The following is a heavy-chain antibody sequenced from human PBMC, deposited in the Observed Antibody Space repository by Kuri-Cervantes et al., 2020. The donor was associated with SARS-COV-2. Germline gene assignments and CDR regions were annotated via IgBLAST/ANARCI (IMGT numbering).Heavy chain of an antibody. J-gene: IGHJ4*02. CDR1: GGSFSGYY. Sequence: SETLSLTCAVYGGSFSGYYWSWIRQPPGKGLEWIGEINHSGGTNYNPSLKSRVTISVDTSKNQFSPKLSSVTAADTAVYYCAVFVVPAARGFDYWGQGTLVTVSS. D-gene: IGHD2-2*01. CDR2: INHSGGT. V-gene: IGHV4-34*01. CDR3: AVFVVPAARGFDY.